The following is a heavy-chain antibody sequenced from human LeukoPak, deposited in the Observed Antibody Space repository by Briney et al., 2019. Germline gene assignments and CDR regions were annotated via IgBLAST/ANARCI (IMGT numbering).Heavy chain of an antibody. Sequence: PGGSLRLSCAASGFIFSDYGIHWVRQAPGEGLEWVAVVSSGGTVTYYGDSVKDRFTVSRDNSKNTLYLQMNSLRVEDTAVYYCTKEDAVALPRYAFDVWGQGTMVTVSS. CDR3: TKEDAVALPRYAFDV. V-gene: IGHV3-30*18. D-gene: IGHD2-15*01. J-gene: IGHJ3*01. CDR1: GFIFSDYG. CDR2: VSSGGTVT.